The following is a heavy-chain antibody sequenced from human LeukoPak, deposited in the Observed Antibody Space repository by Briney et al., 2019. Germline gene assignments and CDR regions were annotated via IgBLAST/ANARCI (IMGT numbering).Heavy chain of an antibody. Sequence: GASVKVSCKASGGAFSSYAINWVRQAPGQGLEWMGRIIPILGIANYAQKFQGRVTITADKSTSTAYMELSSLRSEDTVVYYCARDPEEGFGELFSAENYYYYGMDVWGQGTTVTVSS. D-gene: IGHD3-10*01. J-gene: IGHJ6*02. CDR1: GGAFSSYA. V-gene: IGHV1-69*04. CDR3: ARDPEEGFGELFSAENYYYYGMDV. CDR2: IIPILGIA.